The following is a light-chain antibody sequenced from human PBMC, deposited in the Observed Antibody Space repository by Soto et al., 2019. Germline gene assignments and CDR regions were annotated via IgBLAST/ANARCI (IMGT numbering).Light chain of an antibody. CDR1: DSISSW. J-gene: IGKJ1*01. CDR2: KAS. CDR3: QQYNSFSPWK. V-gene: IGKV1-5*03. Sequence: DIQMTQSPSTLSASVVDIVSITFLSSDSISSWLACYQQTPGKAPKLLIYKASNLESGVPSRFSGSGSGTEFTLTIRSLQTDDFATYYCQQYNSFSPWKCGQGTKVDIK.